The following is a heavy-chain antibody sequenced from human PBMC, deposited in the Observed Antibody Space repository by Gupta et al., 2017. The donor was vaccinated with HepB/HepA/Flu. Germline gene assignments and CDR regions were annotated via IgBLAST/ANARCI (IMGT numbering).Heavy chain of an antibody. CDR1: GFISTGYA. J-gene: IGHJ2*01. V-gene: IGHV3-23*01. CDR3: TRVSYDSSGDPWYFDL. D-gene: IGHD3-22*01. Sequence: EVQLLESGGGLMQPGGSLRLSCAASGFISTGYARTWVRQAPGKGRQWVSSLSSSGDNKYYTDSVKGRFTFSRDNSNNRLYLQMSSLRADDTAIYYCTRVSYDSSGDPWYFDLWGRGTLITVSS. CDR2: LSSSGDNK.